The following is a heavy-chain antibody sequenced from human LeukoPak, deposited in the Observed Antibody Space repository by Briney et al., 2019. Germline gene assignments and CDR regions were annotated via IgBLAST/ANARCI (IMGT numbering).Heavy chain of an antibody. CDR3: ARHTWGSASYCFDY. CDR1: GGSISSSSYY. CDR2: IYYSGST. D-gene: IGHD2-2*01. Sequence: KPSETLSLTCTVSGGSISSSSYYWGWIRQPPGKGLEWIGSIYYSGSTYYNPSLKSRVTISVDASKNQFSLKLSSVTAADTAVYYCARHTWGSASYCFDYWGRGTLVTVSS. J-gene: IGHJ4*02. V-gene: IGHV4-39*01.